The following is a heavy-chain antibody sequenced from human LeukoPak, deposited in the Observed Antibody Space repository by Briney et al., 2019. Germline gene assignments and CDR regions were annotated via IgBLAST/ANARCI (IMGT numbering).Heavy chain of an antibody. CDR1: GGSLSNYY. CDR2: MYYGGST. V-gene: IGHV4-59*08. Sequence: SETLSLTCSVSGGSLSNYYWNWIRQPPGKGLEWIGSMYYGGSTNYNPSLKSRVTISVDTSENQFSLKVSSVTAADTAVYYCARHRGSGWYESFDYWGQGILVTVSS. J-gene: IGHJ4*02. CDR3: ARHRGSGWYESFDY. D-gene: IGHD6-13*01.